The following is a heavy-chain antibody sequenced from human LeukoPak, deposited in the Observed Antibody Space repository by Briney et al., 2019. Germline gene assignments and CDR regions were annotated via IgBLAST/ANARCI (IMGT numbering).Heavy chain of an antibody. D-gene: IGHD3-10*01. CDR3: ARSRQGSGLLNY. V-gene: IGHV4-30-2*01. J-gene: IGHJ4*02. CDR2: IYDRGPT. CDR1: GGAITSGGYS. Sequence: SETLSLTCTVSGGAITSGGYSWNWIRQPPGKGLEWIGCIYDRGPTYYNPSLKSRITISVDRPKNQFFLNVTSVTTADTAVYYCARSRQGSGLLNYWGQGNLVAVSS.